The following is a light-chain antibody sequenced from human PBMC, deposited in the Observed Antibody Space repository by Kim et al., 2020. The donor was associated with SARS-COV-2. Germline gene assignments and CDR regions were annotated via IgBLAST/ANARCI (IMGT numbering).Light chain of an antibody. CDR1: SLRRYY. CDR2: GKN. J-gene: IGLJ2*01. CDR3: NSRDSSGNKV. V-gene: IGLV3-19*01. Sequence: VALGQTVRIKCQGDSLRRYYASWYQQKPGQATVVVIYGKNNRPSGIPDRFSGSSSGNTASLTITGAQAEDEAGYYCNSRDSSGNKVFGGGTQLTVL.